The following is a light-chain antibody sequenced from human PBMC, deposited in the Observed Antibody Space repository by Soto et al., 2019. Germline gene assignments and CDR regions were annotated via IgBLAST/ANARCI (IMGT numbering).Light chain of an antibody. J-gene: IGKJ4*02. Sequence: VVVTYSTATMSVSTEKRDTPSCVASQSVTSTLAWYQQKPGQAPRLLIHGASTRSFVLPARFSTSEFGGVCTLTVRSLQSEGRGVCLCLRDCSDFPSFGGGTKVDIK. CDR2: GAS. V-gene: IGKV3-15*01. CDR3: LRDCSDFPS. CDR1: QSVTST.